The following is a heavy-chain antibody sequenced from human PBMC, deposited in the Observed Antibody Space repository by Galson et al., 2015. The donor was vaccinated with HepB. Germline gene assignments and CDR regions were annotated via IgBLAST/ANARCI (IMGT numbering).Heavy chain of an antibody. CDR1: GFTFSSYS. CDR3: ARDRPYSRVVGYFDY. Sequence: SLRLSCAASGFTFSSYSMNWVRQAPGKGLEWVSYISSSSSTIYYADSVKGRFTISRDNAKNSLYLQMNSLRAEDTAVYYCARDRPYSRVVGYFDYWGQGTLVTVSS. V-gene: IGHV3-48*01. CDR2: ISSSSSTI. J-gene: IGHJ4*02. D-gene: IGHD6-13*01.